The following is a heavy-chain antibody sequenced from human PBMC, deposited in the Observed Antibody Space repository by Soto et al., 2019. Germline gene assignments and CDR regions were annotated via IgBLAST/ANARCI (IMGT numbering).Heavy chain of an antibody. D-gene: IGHD5-18*01. Sequence: GGSLRLSCAASGFTFSSYGMHWVRQAPGKGLEWVAVISYDGSNKYHADSVKGRFTISRDNSKNTLYLQMNSLRAEDTAVYYCAKDLRFDSYGPFDYWGQGTLVTVSS. CDR3: AKDLRFDSYGPFDY. J-gene: IGHJ4*02. CDR1: GFTFSSYG. V-gene: IGHV3-30*18. CDR2: ISYDGSNK.